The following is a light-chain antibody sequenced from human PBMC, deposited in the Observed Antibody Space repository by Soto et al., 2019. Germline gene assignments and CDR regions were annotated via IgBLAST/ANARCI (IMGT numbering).Light chain of an antibody. CDR1: QGMSSY. J-gene: IGKJ1*01. CDR3: QQLNSYPPT. V-gene: IGKV1-9*01. CDR2: AAS. Sequence: DIQLTQSPSFLSASVGDRVTITCRASQGMSSYLAWYQQKPGQAPKLLIYAASTLQSGVPSRFSGSGSGTEFTLTISSLQPEDFATYYCQQLNSYPPTFGQGTKVEIK.